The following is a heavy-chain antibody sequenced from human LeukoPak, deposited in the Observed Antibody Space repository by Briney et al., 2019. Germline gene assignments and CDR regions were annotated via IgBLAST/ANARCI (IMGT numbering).Heavy chain of an antibody. V-gene: IGHV1-8*03. J-gene: IGHJ6*03. CDR3: AREAYYGDYMDV. CDR2: MNPNSGNT. Sequence: EASVKVSCKASGYTFTGYYMHWVRQAPGQGLEWMGWMNPNSGNTGYAQKFQGRVTITRNTSISTAYMELSSLRSEDTAVYYCAREAYYGDYMDVWGKGTTVTVSS. CDR1: GYTFTGYY. D-gene: IGHD4-17*01.